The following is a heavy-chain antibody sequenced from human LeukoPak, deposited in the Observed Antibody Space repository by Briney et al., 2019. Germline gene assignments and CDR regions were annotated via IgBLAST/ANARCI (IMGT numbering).Heavy chain of an antibody. CDR3: TRDLDFDSPGWFDP. CDR1: GYTFTSYY. V-gene: IGHV1-46*01. Sequence: ASVKVSCKASGYTFTSYYMHWGRQAPGQGLELMGISNPNGGSTSYAQRFQSRVTMTRDTSTSTVYMELSSLRSEDTAVYYCTRDLDFDSPGWFDPWGQGTLVTVSS. CDR2: SNPNGGST. J-gene: IGHJ5*02. D-gene: IGHD3-9*01.